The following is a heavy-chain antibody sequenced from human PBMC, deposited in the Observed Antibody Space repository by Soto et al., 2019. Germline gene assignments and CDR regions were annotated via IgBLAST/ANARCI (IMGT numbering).Heavy chain of an antibody. CDR1: GFSFSHAW. J-gene: IGHJ4*01. CDR2: IKSKTDGGTT. D-gene: IGHD3-22*01. Sequence: WGSLRLSCAGSGFSFSHAWINWVRQAPGKGLEWVGRIKSKTDGGTTDYAAPVKGRFAISRDDSNNMVYLQMNSLKIEDTAVYYFTTDSYSTIIIVRFDYWGHGSLVTVSS. V-gene: IGHV3-15*07. CDR3: TTDSYSTIIIVRFDY.